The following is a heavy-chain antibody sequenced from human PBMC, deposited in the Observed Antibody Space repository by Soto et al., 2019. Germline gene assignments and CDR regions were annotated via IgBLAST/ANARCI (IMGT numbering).Heavy chain of an antibody. J-gene: IGHJ4*02. CDR1: GFTFSSYW. CDR2: INQDGNED. V-gene: IGHV3-7*01. D-gene: IGHD1-1*01. Sequence: GGSLRLSCAASGFTFSSYWINWVRQAPGKGLEWVANINQDGNEDNLLDSVKGRFTISRDNAKNSLFLQMNSLRVDDTAVYYFARTGDGHHDFLDYWGQGALVTVSS. CDR3: ARTGDGHHDFLDY.